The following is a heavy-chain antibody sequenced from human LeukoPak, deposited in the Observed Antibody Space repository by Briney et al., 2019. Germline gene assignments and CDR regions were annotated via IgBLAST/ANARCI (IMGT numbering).Heavy chain of an antibody. J-gene: IGHJ4*02. CDR3: ARRGDYDFWSGYYPKYFDY. CDR1: GYSFTSYW. V-gene: IGHV5-51*01. Sequence: GESLKISCKGSGYSFTSYWIGWVRQMPGKGLEWMGIIYLGDSDTRYSPSFQGQVTISADKSISTAYLQWSSLKASDTAMYYCARRGDYDFWSGYYPKYFDYWGQGTLVTVSS. D-gene: IGHD3-3*01. CDR2: IYLGDSDT.